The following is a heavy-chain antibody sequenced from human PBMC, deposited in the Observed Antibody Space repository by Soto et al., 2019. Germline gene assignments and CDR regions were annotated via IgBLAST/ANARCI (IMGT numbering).Heavy chain of an antibody. CDR3: AKGGGWERQTRGLPIGY. D-gene: IGHD1-26*01. CDR2: ISGSGGST. CDR1: GFTFSSYA. V-gene: IGHV3-23*01. Sequence: HPVGSLRLSCAASGFTFSSYAMSWVRQAPGKGLEWVSAISGSGGSTYYADSVKGRFTISRDNSKNTLYLQMNSLRAEDTAVYYCAKGGGWERQTRGLPIGYWGQGTLVTVS. J-gene: IGHJ4*02.